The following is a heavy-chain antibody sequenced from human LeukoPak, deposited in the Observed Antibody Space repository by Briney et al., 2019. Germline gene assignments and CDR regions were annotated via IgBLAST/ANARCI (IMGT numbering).Heavy chain of an antibody. J-gene: IGHJ4*02. CDR2: INHSGST. D-gene: IGHD1-26*01. CDR1: GGSFSGYY. V-gene: IGHV4-34*01. Sequence: PSETLSLTCAVYGGSFSGYYWSWIRQPPGKGLEWIGEINHSGSTNYNPSLKSRVTISVDTSKNQFSLKLSSVTAADTAVYYCARDSIRGFAPGAINDYWGQGTLVTVSS. CDR3: ARDSIRGFAPGAINDY.